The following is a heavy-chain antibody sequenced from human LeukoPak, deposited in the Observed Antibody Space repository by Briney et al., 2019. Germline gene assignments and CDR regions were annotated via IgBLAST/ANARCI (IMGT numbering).Heavy chain of an antibody. D-gene: IGHD2-2*01. CDR2: ISGSGGST. Sequence: GVSLRLSCAASGFTFSSYAMSWVRQAPGKGLEWVSAISGSGGSTYYADSVKGRFTISRDNSKNTLYLQMNSLRAEDTAVYYCAKKHDCSSTSCPYYFDYWGQGTLVTVSS. V-gene: IGHV3-23*01. J-gene: IGHJ4*02. CDR3: AKKHDCSSTSCPYYFDY. CDR1: GFTFSSYA.